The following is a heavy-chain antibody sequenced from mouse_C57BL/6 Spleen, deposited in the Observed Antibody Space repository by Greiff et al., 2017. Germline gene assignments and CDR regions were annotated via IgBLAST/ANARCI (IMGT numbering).Heavy chain of an antibody. Sequence: VQLQQSGPELVKPGASVKISCKASGYAFSSSWMNWVKQRPGKGLEWIGRIYPGDGDTNYNGKFKGKATLTADKSSSTAYMQLSSLTSEDSAVYFCANIYYGNYGFAYWGQGTLVTVSA. CDR2: IYPGDGDT. J-gene: IGHJ3*01. V-gene: IGHV1-82*01. D-gene: IGHD2-1*01. CDR3: ANIYYGNYGFAY. CDR1: GYAFSSSW.